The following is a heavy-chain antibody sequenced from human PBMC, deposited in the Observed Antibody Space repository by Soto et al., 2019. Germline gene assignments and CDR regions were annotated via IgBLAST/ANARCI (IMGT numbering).Heavy chain of an antibody. CDR1: GXTFSSHR. J-gene: IGHJ4*02. CDR3: ARDVGPTVAAGFDY. D-gene: IGHD4-17*01. V-gene: IGHV3-21*01. Sequence: GSLRLSCAASGXTFSSHRMNWVRQAPGKGLEWVSSISSSSTYIYYEDSVKGRFTISRDNAKNSLSLQMNSLRAEDTALYYCARDVGPTVAAGFDYWGQGTLGTVSS. CDR2: ISSSSTYI.